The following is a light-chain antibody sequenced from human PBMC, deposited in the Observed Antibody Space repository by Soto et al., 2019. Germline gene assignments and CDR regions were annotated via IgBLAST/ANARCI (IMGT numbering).Light chain of an antibody. CDR3: QQYNSYSRT. CDR2: KAS. V-gene: IGKV1-5*03. Sequence: DIQMTQSPSTLSASVGDRVTITCRASQSISSWLAWYQQKPGKAPKLLIYKASILESGVPSRLSGSGSGTEFTLTISSLQPDDFATYYCQQYNSYSRTFGQGTKVEIK. J-gene: IGKJ1*01. CDR1: QSISSW.